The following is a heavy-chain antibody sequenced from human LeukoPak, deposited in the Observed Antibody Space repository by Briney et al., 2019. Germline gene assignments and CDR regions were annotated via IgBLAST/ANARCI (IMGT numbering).Heavy chain of an antibody. CDR2: IYSGGST. V-gene: IGHV3-53*01. CDR3: ARVYGDYDDAFDI. Sequence: GGSLRLSCAASGFTVSSNYMSWVRQAPGKGLEWVSVIYSGGSTYYADSVKGRFTISRDNSKNTLYLQMNSLRAADTDVYYCARVYGDYDDAFDIWGQGTMVTVSS. CDR1: GFTVSSNY. J-gene: IGHJ3*02. D-gene: IGHD4-17*01.